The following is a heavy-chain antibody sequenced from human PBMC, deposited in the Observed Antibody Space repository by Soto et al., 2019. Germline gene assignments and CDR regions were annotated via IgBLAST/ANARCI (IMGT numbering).Heavy chain of an antibody. CDR3: ARWRAYSGYVL. V-gene: IGHV4-59*01. CDR1: GGSISSYY. Sequence: PSETLSLTCTVSGGSISSYYWSWIRQPPGKGLEWIGYIYYSGSTNYNPSLKSRVTISVDTSKNQFSLKLSSVTAADTAVYYCARWRAYSGYVLWGQGTLVTVSS. J-gene: IGHJ4*02. D-gene: IGHD5-12*01. CDR2: IYYSGST.